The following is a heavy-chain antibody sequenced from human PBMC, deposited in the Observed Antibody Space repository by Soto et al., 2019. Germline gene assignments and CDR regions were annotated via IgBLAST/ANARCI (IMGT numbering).Heavy chain of an antibody. Sequence: SETLSLTCTVSGGSISSYYWSWIRQPPGKELEWIGYIYYSGSTNYNPSLKSRVTISVDTSKNQFSLKLSSVTAADTAVYYCAREVDYYGSGSYSDDAFDIWGQGTMVTVSS. V-gene: IGHV4-59*08. D-gene: IGHD3-10*01. J-gene: IGHJ3*02. CDR2: IYYSGST. CDR3: AREVDYYGSGSYSDDAFDI. CDR1: GGSISSYY.